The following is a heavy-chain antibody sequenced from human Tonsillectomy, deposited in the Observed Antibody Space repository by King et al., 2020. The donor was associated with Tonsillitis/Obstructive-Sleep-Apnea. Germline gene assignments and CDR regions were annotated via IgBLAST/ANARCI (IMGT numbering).Heavy chain of an antibody. D-gene: IGHD3-3*01. V-gene: IGHV3-23*04. Sequence: VQLVESGGGLVQPGGSLRLSCAASGFTFSNYAMSWVRQAPGKGLEWVSSISDNTGSTSYADSVKGRFTISRDNSINTLYLQMNNLRAEDTALKYCAKVPPRRDYELWSHSFDYWGQGTLVTVSS. CDR2: ISDNTGST. J-gene: IGHJ4*02. CDR1: GFTFSNYA. CDR3: AKVPPRRDYELWSHSFDY.